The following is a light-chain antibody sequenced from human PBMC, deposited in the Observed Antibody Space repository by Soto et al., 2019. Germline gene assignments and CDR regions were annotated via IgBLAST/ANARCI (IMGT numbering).Light chain of an antibody. V-gene: IGKV3-15*01. J-gene: IGKJ3*01. CDR2: GAS. CDR3: QQYNNWPPGT. Sequence: EIVMTQSPATLSVSPGERATLSCRASQSVSSNLAWYQHKPGQAPRLLIYGASIRATGIPARFSGSGSGTEVILTISSLQSEDFAVYYCQQYNNWPPGTFGPGTQVDIK. CDR1: QSVSSN.